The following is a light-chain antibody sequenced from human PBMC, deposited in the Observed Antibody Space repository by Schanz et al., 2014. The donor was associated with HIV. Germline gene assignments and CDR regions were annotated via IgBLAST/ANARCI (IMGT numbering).Light chain of an antibody. V-gene: IGKV3-20*01. J-gene: IGKJ4*01. Sequence: EIVLTQSPATLSLSPGERATLSCRASQSVSDNYLAWYQQRPGQAPRLLIYGASSRATGIPDRFSGSGSGTDFTLTISRLEPEDFAVYYCQQYGSSPRTFGGGTKVEIK. CDR2: GAS. CDR1: QSVSDNY. CDR3: QQYGSSPRT.